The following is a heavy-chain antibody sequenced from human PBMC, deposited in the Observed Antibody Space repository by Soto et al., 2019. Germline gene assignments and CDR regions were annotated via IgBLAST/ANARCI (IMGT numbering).Heavy chain of an antibody. J-gene: IGHJ4*02. D-gene: IGHD6-13*01. CDR2: ISGSGGST. CDR3: AYSSTLFAY. CDR1: GFTFSSYA. V-gene: IGHV3-23*01. Sequence: EVQLLESGGGLVQPGGSLRLSCAASGFTFSSYAMSWVRQAPGKGLEWVSAISGSGGSTYYADSVKGRFTISRDNSKNTLYLQMNRLRDEETAVDYCAYSSTLFAYWGQGTLVPASS.